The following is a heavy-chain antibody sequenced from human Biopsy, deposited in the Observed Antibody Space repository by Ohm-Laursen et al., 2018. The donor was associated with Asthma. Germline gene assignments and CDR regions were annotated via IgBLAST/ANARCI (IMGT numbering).Heavy chain of an antibody. D-gene: IGHD3/OR15-3a*01. CDR2: IYWIDDK. CDR3: ARAIRLEDFLTGSFTSYFDN. V-gene: IGHV2-5*01. J-gene: IGHJ4*01. CDR1: GFSLKIGAVG. Sequence: TQTLTLTRTFSGFSLKIGAVGVGWIRQPPGKALECLAVIYWIDDKYYSPSLRNRLTVSKDTSRNRVVLAMTNMEPRDTATYFCARAIRLEDFLTGSFTSYFDNWDPGTLVSVS.